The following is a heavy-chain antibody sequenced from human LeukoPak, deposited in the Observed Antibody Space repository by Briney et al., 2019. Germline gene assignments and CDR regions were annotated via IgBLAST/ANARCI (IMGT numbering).Heavy chain of an antibody. J-gene: IGHJ6*02. V-gene: IGHV3-30*18. CDR1: GFTFSSYG. Sequence: GGSLRLSCAASGFTFSSYGMHWVRQAPGKGLEWVAVISYGGSNKYYADSVKGRFTISRDNSKNTLYLQMNSLRAEDTAVYYCAKDLLWFGELSPSNYYYYGMDVWGQGTTVTVSS. CDR2: ISYGGSNK. CDR3: AKDLLWFGELSPSNYYYYGMDV. D-gene: IGHD3-10*01.